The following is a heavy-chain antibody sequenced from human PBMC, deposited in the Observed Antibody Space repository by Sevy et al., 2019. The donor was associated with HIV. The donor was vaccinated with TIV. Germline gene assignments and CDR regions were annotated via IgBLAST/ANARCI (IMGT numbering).Heavy chain of an antibody. CDR1: GGSITSLY. Sequence: SETLSLTCTVSGGSITSLYWGWIRQPPGKGLEWISNIYYNGNTNYNPSIKSRVTISLDTSKNQFSLRLSAVTAADTAIYYCAGENAGCRGYSWGQGTLVTVSS. CDR2: IYYNGNT. V-gene: IGHV4-59*11. J-gene: IGHJ4*02. D-gene: IGHD3-10*01. CDR3: AGENAGCRGYS.